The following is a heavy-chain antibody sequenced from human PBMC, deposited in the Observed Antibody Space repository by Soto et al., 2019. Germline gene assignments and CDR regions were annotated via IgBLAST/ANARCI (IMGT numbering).Heavy chain of an antibody. Sequence: QLQLQESGPGLVKPSETLSLTCTVSGGSISSSSYYWGWIRQPPGKGLEWIGSIYYSGSTYYNPSPQTRETISTEKSKNQSSLKISYVTAANTAVYYCASPRLAFYNWFDPWGQGTLVTVSS. CDR3: ASPRLAFYNWFDP. CDR2: IYYSGST. V-gene: IGHV4-39*01. J-gene: IGHJ5*02. D-gene: IGHD3-3*02. CDR1: GGSISSSSYY.